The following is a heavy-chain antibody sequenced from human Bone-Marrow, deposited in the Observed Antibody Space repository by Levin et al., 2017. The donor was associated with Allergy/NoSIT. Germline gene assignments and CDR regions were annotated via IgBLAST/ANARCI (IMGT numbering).Heavy chain of an antibody. Sequence: QPGGSLRLSCAASGFTFRHYTMNWVRQAPGKGLEWVSRITSSGDSTYYADSVKGRFTISRDNAKNSLYLQLNRLRDEDTAMYYCARDPARGYYDSTGSSGDRWGQGPLVRVSS. CDR1: GFTFRHYT. V-gene: IGHV3-48*02. CDR3: ARDPARGYYDSTGSSGDR. D-gene: IGHD3-22*01. CDR2: ITSSGDST. J-gene: IGHJ5*02.